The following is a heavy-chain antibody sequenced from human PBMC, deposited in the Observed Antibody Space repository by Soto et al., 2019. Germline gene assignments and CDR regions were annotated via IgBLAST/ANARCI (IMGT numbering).Heavy chain of an antibody. V-gene: IGHV3-23*01. CDR1: GFTFSRHD. Sequence: EVQLLESGGGLVQPGGSLRLSCAASGFTFSRHDMSWVRQAPGKGLEWVSIIGASGESTYYADSVKGRFTISRDNSKNTLELQMNSLRVEDTAIYYCAGKPYWPGDTGYSPGWGQGTLVTVSS. CDR3: AGKPYWPGDTGYSPG. CDR2: IGASGEST. D-gene: IGHD2-21*02. J-gene: IGHJ1*01.